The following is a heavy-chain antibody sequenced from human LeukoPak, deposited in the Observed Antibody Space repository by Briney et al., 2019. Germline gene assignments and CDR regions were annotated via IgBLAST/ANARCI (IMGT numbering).Heavy chain of an antibody. CDR2: IYHSGST. D-gene: IGHD2-21*01. V-gene: IGHV4-30-2*01. Sequence: PSETLSLTCTVSGGSISSGGYYWSWIRQPPGKGLEWIGYIYHSGSTYYNPSLKSRVTISVDRSKNQFSLKLSSVTAADTAVYYCARGAYPDAFDIWGQGTMVTVSS. CDR1: GGSISSGGYY. J-gene: IGHJ3*02. CDR3: ARGAYPDAFDI.